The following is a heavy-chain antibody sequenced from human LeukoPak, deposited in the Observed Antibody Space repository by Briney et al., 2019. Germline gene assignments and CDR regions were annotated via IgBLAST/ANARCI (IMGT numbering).Heavy chain of an antibody. V-gene: IGHV3-23*01. Sequence: GGSLRLSCAASGFTFSNYAVGWVSQAPGKGLEWVSTFTGSGGSTYYADSVKGRFTISRDNSKNTLYLQMNSLRAEDTAVYYCAKDPSMLGVVPAAPLIAAARNFDYWGQGTLVTVSS. CDR1: GFTFSNYA. CDR2: FTGSGGST. J-gene: IGHJ4*02. D-gene: IGHD2-2*01. CDR3: AKDPSMLGVVPAAPLIAAARNFDY.